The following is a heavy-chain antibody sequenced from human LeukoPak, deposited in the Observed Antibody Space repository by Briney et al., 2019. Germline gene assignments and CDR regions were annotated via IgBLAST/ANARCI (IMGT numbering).Heavy chain of an antibody. Sequence: GESLKISCKGSGYRSTNYWVAWVRQLPGKGLEWMGTIYPGDSDTRFSPSFRGLVTFSADKSISTAYPQWDTLKASDTAMYYCASSQYYYDSSGHLFHYWGQGTLVTVSS. J-gene: IGHJ4*02. CDR2: IYPGDSDT. D-gene: IGHD3-22*01. V-gene: IGHV5-51*01. CDR3: ASSQYYYDSSGHLFHY. CDR1: GYRSTNYW.